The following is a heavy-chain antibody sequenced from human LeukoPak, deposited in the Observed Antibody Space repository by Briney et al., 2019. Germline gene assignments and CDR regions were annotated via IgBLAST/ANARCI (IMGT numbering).Heavy chain of an antibody. V-gene: IGHV4-61*02. Sequence: SETLSLTCTVSGGSISSGSYYWSWIRQPAGKGLEWIGRIYTSGGTNYNPSLKSRVTISVDTSKNQFSLKLSSVTAADTAVYYCARVRHRYYYDRSSYGMDVWGQGTTVTVSS. CDR3: ARVRHRYYYDRSSYGMDV. D-gene: IGHD3-10*02. CDR2: IYTSGGT. J-gene: IGHJ6*02. CDR1: GGSISSGSYY.